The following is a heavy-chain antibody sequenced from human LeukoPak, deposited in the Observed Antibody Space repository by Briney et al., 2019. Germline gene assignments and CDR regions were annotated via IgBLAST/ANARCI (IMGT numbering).Heavy chain of an antibody. J-gene: IGHJ4*02. CDR1: GFTVSSNY. D-gene: IGHD6-19*01. V-gene: IGHV3-66*01. CDR3: AREQRSSGFDY. Sequence: GGSLRLSCAASGFTVSSNYMSWVRQAPGKGLEWVSVIYSGGSTYYADSVKGRFTIPRDNSKNTLYLQMNSLRAEDTAVYYCAREQRSSGFDYWGQGTLVTVSS. CDR2: IYSGGST.